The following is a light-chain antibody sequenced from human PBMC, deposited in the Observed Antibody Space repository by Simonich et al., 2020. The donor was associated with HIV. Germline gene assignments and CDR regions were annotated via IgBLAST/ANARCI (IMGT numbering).Light chain of an antibody. CDR3: QQYYVTPYT. J-gene: IGKJ2*01. CDR2: WAS. Sequence: DIVMTQSPDSLAVSLGERATIDCKSSQSVLYSSNNKNYLAWYPQKPGQPPKLLIYWASTRQSGVPDLFSGSGSGTHFTLTISSLQAEDVAVYYCQQYYVTPYTFGQGTKLEIK. V-gene: IGKV4-1*01. CDR1: QSVLYSSNNKNY.